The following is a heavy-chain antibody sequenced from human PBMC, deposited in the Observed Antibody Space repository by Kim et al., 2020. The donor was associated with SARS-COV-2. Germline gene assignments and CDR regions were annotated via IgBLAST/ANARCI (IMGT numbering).Heavy chain of an antibody. CDR2: ISYDGSNK. V-gene: IGHV3-30*04. Sequence: GGSLRLSCAASGFTFSSYAMHWVRQAPGKGLEWVAVISYDGSNKYYADSVKGRFTISRDNSKNTLYLQMNSLRAEDTAVYYCASGGGYPLLYYFDYWGQGTLVTVSS. D-gene: IGHD3-16*02. CDR3: ASGGGYPLLYYFDY. J-gene: IGHJ4*02. CDR1: GFTFSSYA.